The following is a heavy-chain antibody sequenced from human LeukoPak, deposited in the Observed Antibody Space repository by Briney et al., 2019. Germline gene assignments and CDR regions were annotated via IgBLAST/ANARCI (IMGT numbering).Heavy chain of an antibody. J-gene: IGHJ6*03. CDR2: ISRNGAAT. CDR3: ARDPYSGAYYEGYYYYYMDV. Sequence: PGGSLRLSCEASGLSFGDYTMHWVRQAPGKGLEWVSLISRNGAATKYADSVRGRFTISRDNAKNSLYLQMNSLRAEDTAVYYCARDPYSGAYYEGYYYYYMDVWGKGTTVTVSS. V-gene: IGHV3-43*01. CDR1: GLSFGDYT. D-gene: IGHD1-26*01.